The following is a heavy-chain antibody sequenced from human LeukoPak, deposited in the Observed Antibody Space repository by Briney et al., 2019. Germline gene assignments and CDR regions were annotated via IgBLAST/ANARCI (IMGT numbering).Heavy chain of an antibody. CDR1: GFTFSRYS. V-gene: IGHV3-48*02. D-gene: IGHD1-1*01. CDR3: ARESEGGTTIDF. Sequence: GGSLRLSCAASGFTFSRYSINWVRQASGKGLEWVSYISNSRSTIYYANSVKGRFTISRDNANNSLFLQMNSLRDEDTAVYYCARESEGGTTIDFWGQGTLVTVSS. J-gene: IGHJ4*02. CDR2: ISNSRSTI.